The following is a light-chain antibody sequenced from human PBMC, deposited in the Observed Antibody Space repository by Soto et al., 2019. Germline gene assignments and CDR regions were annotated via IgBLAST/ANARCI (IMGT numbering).Light chain of an antibody. CDR2: QIS. CDR3: MQSTQLRT. V-gene: IGKV2-24*01. CDR1: QSLLHSDGNTY. J-gene: IGKJ1*01. Sequence: DIVMTQTPLSSPVTLGQPASISCRSSQSLLHSDGNTYLSWLQQRPGQPPRLLIYQISKRFSGVPDRFSGSGAGTDFTLKISRVESEDVGIYYCMQSTQLRTFGQGTKVEIK.